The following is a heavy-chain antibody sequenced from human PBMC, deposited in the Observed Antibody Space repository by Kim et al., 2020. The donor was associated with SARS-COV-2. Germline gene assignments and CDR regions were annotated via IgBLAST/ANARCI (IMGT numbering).Heavy chain of an antibody. J-gene: IGHJ4*02. V-gene: IGHV1-69*13. CDR2: IIPIFGTA. CDR1: GGTFSSYA. CDR3: ARDAAAAGTGGDY. Sequence: SVKVSCKASGGTFSSYAISWVRQAPGQGLEWMGGIIPIFGTANYAQKFQGRVTITADESTSTAYMELSSLRSEDTAVYYCARDAAAAGTGGDYWSQGTLVTVSS. D-gene: IGHD6-13*01.